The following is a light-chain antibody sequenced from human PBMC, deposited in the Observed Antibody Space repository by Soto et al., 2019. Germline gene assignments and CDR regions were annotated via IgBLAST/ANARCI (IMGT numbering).Light chain of an antibody. V-gene: IGKV3-15*01. CDR2: GAS. J-gene: IGKJ1*01. Sequence: EIVMTQSAATLSVSPGERDTISCRASQSVSSNLAWYQQKPGQAPRLLIYGASTRATGIPARFSGSGSGTEFTLTISSLQSEDFAVYYCQQYNNWPRTFGQGTKVDIK. CDR3: QQYNNWPRT. CDR1: QSVSSN.